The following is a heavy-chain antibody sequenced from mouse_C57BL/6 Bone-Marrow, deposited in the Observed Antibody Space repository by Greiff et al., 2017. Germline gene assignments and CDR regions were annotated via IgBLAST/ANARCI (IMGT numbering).Heavy chain of an antibody. Sequence: VQLKQSGGGLVQPGGSLKLSCAASGFTFSDYGMAWVRQAPRKGPEWVAFISNLAYSIYYADTVTGRFTISRENAKNTLYLEMSSLRSEDTAMYYCARDLYYGSSPYYAMDYWGQGTSVTVSS. CDR1: GFTFSDYG. CDR2: ISNLAYSI. J-gene: IGHJ4*01. V-gene: IGHV5-15*01. CDR3: ARDLYYGSSPYYAMDY. D-gene: IGHD1-1*01.